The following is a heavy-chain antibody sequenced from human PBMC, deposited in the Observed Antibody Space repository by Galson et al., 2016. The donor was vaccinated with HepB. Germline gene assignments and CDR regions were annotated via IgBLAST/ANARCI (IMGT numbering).Heavy chain of an antibody. V-gene: IGHV3-66*01. CDR1: GFTVSTNY. CDR3: ARASPLPAAFDC. CDR2: LYSDDST. J-gene: IGHJ4*02. D-gene: IGHD2-2*01. Sequence: SLRLSCAASGFTVSTNYMSWVRQAPGKGLEWVSVLYSDDSTYYADSVKGRFTISRDNSKNTVYFQLNSLRVEDAAVYYCARASPLPAAFDCWGQGTLVTVTS.